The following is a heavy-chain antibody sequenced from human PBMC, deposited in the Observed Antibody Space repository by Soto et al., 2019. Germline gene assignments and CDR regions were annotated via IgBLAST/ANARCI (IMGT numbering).Heavy chain of an antibody. J-gene: IGHJ6*02. V-gene: IGHV1-69*01. CDR1: GGTFSSYA. CDR2: IIPIFGTA. CDR3: ARGGASRRPYYYYGMDV. Sequence: QVQLVQSGAEVKKPGSSVKVSCKASGGTFSSYAISWVRQAPGQGLEWMGGIIPIFGTANYAQKFQGRVTITADDSTSTAYMELSSLRSEDTAVYYCARGGASRRPYYYYGMDVWGQGTTVTVSS. D-gene: IGHD3-16*01.